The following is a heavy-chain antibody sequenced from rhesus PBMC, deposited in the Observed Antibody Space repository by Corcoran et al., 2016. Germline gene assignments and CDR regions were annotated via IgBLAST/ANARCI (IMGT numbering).Heavy chain of an antibody. CDR1: GYSFTSYW. D-gene: IGHD3S6*01. J-gene: IGHJ4*01. CDR2: IDPSDSDT. Sequence: EVQLVQSGAEVKRPGESLKISCKTSGYSFTSYWISWVRPMPGKGLEWMGAIDPSDSDTRYNPSFQGQVTISADKSISTAYLQWSRLKASDTATYYCARDTGLDYWGQGVLVTVSS. V-gene: IGHV5-20*01. CDR3: ARDTGLDY.